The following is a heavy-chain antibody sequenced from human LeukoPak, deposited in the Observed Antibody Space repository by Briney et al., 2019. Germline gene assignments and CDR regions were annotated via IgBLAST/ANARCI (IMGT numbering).Heavy chain of an antibody. CDR1: GGSISSGDYS. Sequence: SETLSLTCTVSGGSISSGDYSWSWIRQPPGKGLEWIGYIYYSGSTYYNPSLKSRVTISVDTSKNQFSLKLSSVTDADTAVYYCARGGRFLEWPTPYYFDYWGQGTLVIVSS. J-gene: IGHJ4*02. D-gene: IGHD3-3*01. CDR3: ARGGRFLEWPTPYYFDY. V-gene: IGHV4-30-4*01. CDR2: IYYSGST.